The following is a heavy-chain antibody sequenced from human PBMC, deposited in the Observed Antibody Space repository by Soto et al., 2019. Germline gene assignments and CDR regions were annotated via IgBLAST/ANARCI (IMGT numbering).Heavy chain of an antibody. CDR1: GGSISSSNW. V-gene: IGHV4-4*02. CDR2: IYHSGST. D-gene: IGHD3-10*01. Sequence: QVQLQESGPGLVKPSGTLSLTCAVSGGSISSSNWWSWIRQPPGKGLEWIGEIYHSGSTNYNPSLKNRVTISVDKSKIQFSLKLSSVTAADTAVYYCASTTNYYGSGVGWFDPWGQGTLVTVSS. CDR3: ASTTNYYGSGVGWFDP. J-gene: IGHJ5*02.